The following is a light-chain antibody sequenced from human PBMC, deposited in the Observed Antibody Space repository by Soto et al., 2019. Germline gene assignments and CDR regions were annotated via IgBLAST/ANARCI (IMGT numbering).Light chain of an antibody. J-gene: IGKJ4*01. V-gene: IGKV1-39*01. Sequence: DIRMTQSPSSLSASVGDRVTITCRASQSISSYLNWYQQKPGKAPKLLIYAASSLQSGVPSRFSGSGSGTDFTLTISSLQTDDFATYYCQQSYSTPFTFGGGTKVEIK. CDR2: AAS. CDR1: QSISSY. CDR3: QQSYSTPFT.